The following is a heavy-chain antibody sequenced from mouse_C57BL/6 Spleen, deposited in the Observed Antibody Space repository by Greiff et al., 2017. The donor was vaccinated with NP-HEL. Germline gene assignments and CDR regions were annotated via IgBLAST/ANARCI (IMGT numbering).Heavy chain of an antibody. CDR2: INPNNGGT. CDR3: ARFDALGRYFDV. J-gene: IGHJ1*03. V-gene: IGHV1-18*01. D-gene: IGHD4-1*01. CDR1: GYTFTDYN. Sequence: VQLQQSGPELVKPGASVKIPCKASGYTFTDYNMDWVKQSHGKSLEWIGDINPNNGGTIYNQKFKGKATLTVDKSSSTAYMELRSLTSEDTAVYYCARFDALGRYFDVWGTGTTVTVSS.